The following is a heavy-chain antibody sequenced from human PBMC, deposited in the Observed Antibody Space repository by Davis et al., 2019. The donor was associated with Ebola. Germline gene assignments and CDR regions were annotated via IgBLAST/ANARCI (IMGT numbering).Heavy chain of an antibody. J-gene: IGHJ4*02. CDR3: ARDFSPDSSGSGY. Sequence: PGGSLRLSCVTSGFPFSSSAMSWVRQAPGKGLEWVSVLYSGGTTYYADSVKGRFTISRDNSKNTLYLQMNSLRAEDTAVYYCARDFSPDSSGSGYWGQGTLVTVSS. D-gene: IGHD3-22*01. CDR1: GFPFSSSA. V-gene: IGHV3-53*01. CDR2: LYSGGTT.